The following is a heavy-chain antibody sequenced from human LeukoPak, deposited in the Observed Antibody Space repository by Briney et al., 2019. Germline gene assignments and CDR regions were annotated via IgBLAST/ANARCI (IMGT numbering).Heavy chain of an antibody. CDR3: AKVGYNFWSGYNY. D-gene: IGHD3-3*01. V-gene: IGHV3-23*01. J-gene: IGHJ4*02. CDR1: GFTFSDFD. CDR2: ISGDGRNT. Sequence: GGSLRLSCAASGFTFSDFDMSWVRQAPGKGLEWVSGISGDGRNTYYADSVKGRFTISRDNSKNTLYLQMNSLRAEDTAVYYCAKVGYNFWSGYNYWGQGTLVTVSS.